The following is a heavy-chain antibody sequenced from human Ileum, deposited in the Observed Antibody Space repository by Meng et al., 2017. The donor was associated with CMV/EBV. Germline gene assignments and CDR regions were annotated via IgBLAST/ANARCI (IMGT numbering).Heavy chain of an antibody. Sequence: LSLTCAGYGGSFSGYYWSWIRQPPGKGLEWIGEINHSGSTNYNPSLKSRVTISVDTSKNQFSLKLSSVTAADTAVYYCARGRYGPPRYWGQGTLVTVSS. V-gene: IGHV4-34*01. CDR2: INHSGST. J-gene: IGHJ4*02. CDR1: GGSFSGYY. CDR3: ARGRYGPPRY. D-gene: IGHD5-18*01.